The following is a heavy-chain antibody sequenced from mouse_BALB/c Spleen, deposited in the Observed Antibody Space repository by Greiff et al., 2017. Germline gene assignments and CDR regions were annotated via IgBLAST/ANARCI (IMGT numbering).Heavy chain of an antibody. CDR3: ARNYGNYEGFAY. Sequence: VKLMESGPGLVAPSQSLSITCTVSGFSLPRYSVHWVRQPPGKGLEWLGMIWGGGSTDYNSALKSRLSISKDNAKSQVFLKMNSLQTDDAAMYYCARNYGNYEGFAYWGQGTLVTVSA. V-gene: IGHV2-6-4*01. CDR2: IWGGGST. J-gene: IGHJ3*01. CDR1: GFSLPRYS. D-gene: IGHD2-1*01.